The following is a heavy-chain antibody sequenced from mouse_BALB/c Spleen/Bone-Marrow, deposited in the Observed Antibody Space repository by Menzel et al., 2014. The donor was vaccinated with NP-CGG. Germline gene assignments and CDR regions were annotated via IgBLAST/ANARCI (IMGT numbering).Heavy chain of an antibody. CDR3: ARGGNYGY. V-gene: IGHV1S132*01. Sequence: QVQLQQSGAELVKPGASVKLSCKTSGYTFTNYWIQWVKQRPGQGLGWIGEIFPGIGTTYYNEKFKGKATLTIDTSSSTAYMQLSSLTSEDSAVYFCARGGNYGYWGQGTTLTVSS. D-gene: IGHD2-1*01. CDR2: IFPGIGTT. CDR1: GYTFTNYW. J-gene: IGHJ2*01.